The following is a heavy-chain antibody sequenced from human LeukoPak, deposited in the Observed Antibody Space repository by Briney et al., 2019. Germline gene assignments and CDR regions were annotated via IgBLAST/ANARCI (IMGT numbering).Heavy chain of an antibody. V-gene: IGHV1-8*01. J-gene: IGHJ4*02. Sequence: GASVKVSCKASGYTFTSYDINWVRQATGQGLEWMGWMNPNSGNTGYAQKFQGRVTMTRNTSISTAYMELSSLRSEDTAVYYCARAMRPRGAYYFDYWGQGTLVTVSS. CDR1: GYTFTSYD. CDR3: ARAMRPRGAYYFDY. D-gene: IGHD3-10*01. CDR2: MNPNSGNT.